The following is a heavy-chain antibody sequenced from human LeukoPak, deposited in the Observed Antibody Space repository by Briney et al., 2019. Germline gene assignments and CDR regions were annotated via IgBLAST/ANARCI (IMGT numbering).Heavy chain of an antibody. V-gene: IGHV3-23*01. D-gene: IGHD3-10*01. CDR1: GFTFTSYA. J-gene: IGHJ4*02. CDR3: ADFGSGSYCFDY. CDR2: ISGSGDCT. Sequence: GGSLRLSCAASGFTFTSYAMSWVRQAPGKGLEWVSSISGSGDCTYYADSVKGRFTISRDNSKNTLFLQMNNLRAEDTAVYYCADFGSGSYCFDYWGQGTLVTVSS.